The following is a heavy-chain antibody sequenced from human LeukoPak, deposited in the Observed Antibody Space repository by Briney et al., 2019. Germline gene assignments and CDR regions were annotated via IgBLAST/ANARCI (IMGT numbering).Heavy chain of an antibody. CDR2: ISYDGSNK. V-gene: IGHV3-30-3*01. CDR3: ARVPAAIIPYFDY. D-gene: IGHD2-2*01. Sequence: GGSLRLSCAASGFTFSSYAMHWVRQAPGKGLEWVAVISYDGSNKYYADSMKGRFTISRDNSKNTLYLQMNSLRAEDTAVYYCARVPAAIIPYFDYRGQGTLVTVSS. CDR1: GFTFSSYA. J-gene: IGHJ4*02.